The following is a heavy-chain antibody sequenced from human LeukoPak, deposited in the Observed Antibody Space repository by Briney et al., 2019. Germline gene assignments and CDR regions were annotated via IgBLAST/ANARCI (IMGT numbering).Heavy chain of an antibody. CDR3: ARFQYYDFWSGYYGVDV. D-gene: IGHD3-3*01. CDR1: GYTFTSYG. Sequence: ASVKVSCKASGYTFTSYGISWVRQAPGQGLEWMEWISAYNGNTNYAQKLQGRVTMTTDTSTSTAYMELRSLRSDDTAVYYCARFQYYDFWSGYYGVDVWGQGTTVTVSS. J-gene: IGHJ6*02. CDR2: ISAYNGNT. V-gene: IGHV1-18*01.